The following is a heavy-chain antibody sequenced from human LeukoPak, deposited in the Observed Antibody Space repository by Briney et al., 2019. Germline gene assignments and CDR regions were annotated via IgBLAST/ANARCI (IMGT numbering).Heavy chain of an antibody. Sequence: SETLSLTCTVSGGSISSSSYYWGWIRQPPGKGLEWIGSIYYSGSTYYNPSLKSRVTISVDTSKNQFSLKLSSVTAADTAVYYCARVRPTVVGYDAFDIWGQGTMVTVSS. CDR3: ARVRPTVVGYDAFDI. V-gene: IGHV4-39*07. J-gene: IGHJ3*02. CDR2: IYYSGST. D-gene: IGHD4-23*01. CDR1: GGSISSSSYY.